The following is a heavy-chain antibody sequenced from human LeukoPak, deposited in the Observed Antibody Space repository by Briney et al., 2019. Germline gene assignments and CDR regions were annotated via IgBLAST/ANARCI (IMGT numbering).Heavy chain of an antibody. J-gene: IGHJ4*02. Sequence: PSETLSLTCAVYGGSFSGYYWSWIRQPPGKGLEWIGEINHSGSTNYNPSLKSRVTISADTSKNQFSLKLSSVTAADTAVYYCARGRYSSGWDFDYWGQGTLVTVSS. CDR3: ARGRYSSGWDFDY. CDR1: GGSFSGYY. V-gene: IGHV4-34*01. D-gene: IGHD6-19*01. CDR2: INHSGST.